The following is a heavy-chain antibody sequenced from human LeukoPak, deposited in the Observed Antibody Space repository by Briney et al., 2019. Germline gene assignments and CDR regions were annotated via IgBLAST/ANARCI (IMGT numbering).Heavy chain of an antibody. Sequence: SETLSLTCTVSGGSISSSSYYWGWLRQPPGVGLEWIGSIYYTGSTYYSPSLKSRVTISADTSKNEFSLKLSSVTAADTAVYYCTSEISSASNYWGQGTLVTVSS. D-gene: IGHD6-6*01. CDR2: IYYTGST. J-gene: IGHJ4*02. CDR3: TSEISSASNY. V-gene: IGHV4-39*01. CDR1: GGSISSSSYY.